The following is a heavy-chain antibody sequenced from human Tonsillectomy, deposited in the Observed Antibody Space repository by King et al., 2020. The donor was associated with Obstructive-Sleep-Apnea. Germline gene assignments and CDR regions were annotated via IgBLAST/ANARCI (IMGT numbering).Heavy chain of an antibody. Sequence: VQLQQWGAGLLKPSETLSLTCAVYGGSFSGYYWSLIRQPPGKGLEWIGEINHSGSTNYNPSLKSRVTISVDTSKNQFSLKLSTVTAADTAVYYCARERIAAAGTWDYYYYGMDVWGQGTTVTVSS. D-gene: IGHD6-13*01. CDR1: GGSFSGYY. V-gene: IGHV4-34*01. CDR2: INHSGST. J-gene: IGHJ6*02. CDR3: ARERIAAAGTWDYYYYGMDV.